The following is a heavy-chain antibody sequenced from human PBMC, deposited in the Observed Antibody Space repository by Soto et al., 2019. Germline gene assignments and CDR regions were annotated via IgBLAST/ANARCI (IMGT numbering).Heavy chain of an antibody. CDR2: IYYSGST. Sequence: SETLSLTCTVSGGSISSSSYYWGWIRQPPGKGLEWIGSIYYSGSTYYNPSLKSRVTISVDTSKNQFSLKLSSVTAADTAVYYCARHTPYSSSPGDYDGMDVWGQGTTVT. J-gene: IGHJ6*02. V-gene: IGHV4-39*01. CDR1: GGSISSSSYY. D-gene: IGHD6-6*01. CDR3: ARHTPYSSSPGDYDGMDV.